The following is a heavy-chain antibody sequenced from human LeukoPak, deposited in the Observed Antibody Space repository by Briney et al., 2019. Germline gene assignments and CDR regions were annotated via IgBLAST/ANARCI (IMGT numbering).Heavy chain of an antibody. J-gene: IGHJ4*02. Sequence: ASVKVSCKASGYTFTGYYMHWVRQAPGQGLEWTGWINPNGGGTNYAQKFQGWVTMTRDTSISTAYMELSRLRSDDTAVYYCARGFYGSGSYYKLDYWGQGTLVTVSS. CDR3: ARGFYGSGSYYKLDY. CDR2: INPNGGGT. V-gene: IGHV1-2*04. D-gene: IGHD3-10*01. CDR1: GYTFTGYY.